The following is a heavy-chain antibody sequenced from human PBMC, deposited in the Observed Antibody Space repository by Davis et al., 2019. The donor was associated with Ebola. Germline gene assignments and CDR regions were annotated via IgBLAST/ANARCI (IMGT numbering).Heavy chain of an antibody. J-gene: IGHJ4*02. Sequence: GESLKISCAASGFTFNIYAMNWIRQAPGKGLEWVAGIGVGGGNSFYGESVKGQFTISRDDSKNTLYLQMNNLREDDTAVYYCFQTRALKEHPEYWGLGTLVIVSS. D-gene: IGHD1/OR15-1a*01. V-gene: IGHV3-23*01. CDR2: IGVGGGNS. CDR3: FQTRALKEHPEY. CDR1: GFTFNIYA.